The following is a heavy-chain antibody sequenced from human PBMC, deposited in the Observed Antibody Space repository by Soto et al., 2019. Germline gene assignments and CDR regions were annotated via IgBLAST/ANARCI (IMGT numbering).Heavy chain of an antibody. CDR2: IGTAGDT. CDR3: ARGGAVAGTPEVSLYYYGMDV. J-gene: IGHJ6*02. Sequence: PGGSLRLSCAASGFTFSSYDMHWVRQATGKGLEWVSAIGTAGDTYYPGSVKGRFTISRENAKNSLYLQMNSLRAGDTAVYYCARGGAVAGTPEVSLYYYGMDVWGQGTTVTVS. D-gene: IGHD6-19*01. CDR1: GFTFSSYD. V-gene: IGHV3-13*01.